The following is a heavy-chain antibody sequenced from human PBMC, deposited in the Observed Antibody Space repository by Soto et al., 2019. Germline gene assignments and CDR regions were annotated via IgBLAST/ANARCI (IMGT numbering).Heavy chain of an antibody. Sequence: EVQLLESGGGLVQPGGSLRLSCAASGLTFSSHAMSWVRQAPGKGLEWVAAISGSGGSTYNVDSVKGRFTISRDNSKYTLYLQMNSLRAEDTAVYYCAKGGIGYFYFYYKDVWGKGTTVTVSS. CDR2: ISGSGGST. V-gene: IGHV3-23*01. CDR1: GLTFSSHA. D-gene: IGHD3-16*01. J-gene: IGHJ6*03. CDR3: AKGGIGYFYFYYKDV.